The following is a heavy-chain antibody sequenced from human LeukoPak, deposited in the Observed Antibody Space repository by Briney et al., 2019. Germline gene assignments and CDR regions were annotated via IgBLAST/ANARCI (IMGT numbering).Heavy chain of an antibody. CDR3: AQNRGFSLGDN. CDR1: GFSLSNENW. J-gene: IGHJ4*02. D-gene: IGHD5-12*01. V-gene: IGHV4-4*02. Sequence: SETLSLTCVVSGFSLSNENWWSWVRPPPEKGLEWIAEIHHSGLINYNPSLKRRVTISLDKSKNQFSLKLTSVTAADTAVYYCAQNRGFSLGDNWGQGTLVTVSS. CDR2: IHHSGLI.